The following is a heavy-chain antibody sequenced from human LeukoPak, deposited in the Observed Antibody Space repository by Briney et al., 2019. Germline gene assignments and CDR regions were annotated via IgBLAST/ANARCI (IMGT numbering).Heavy chain of an antibody. V-gene: IGHV4-59*03. Sequence: SETLSLTCTVSGSSISRYYWSWIRQPPAKGLEWIGYIDYSGSTNYNSSLKSRVSISVDTSKSQFSLRLRSVTAADTAVYYCATRSRSYWYFDLWGRGTLVTVSS. CDR3: ATRSRSYWYFDL. D-gene: IGHD2-2*01. J-gene: IGHJ2*01. CDR2: IDYSGST. CDR1: GSSISRYY.